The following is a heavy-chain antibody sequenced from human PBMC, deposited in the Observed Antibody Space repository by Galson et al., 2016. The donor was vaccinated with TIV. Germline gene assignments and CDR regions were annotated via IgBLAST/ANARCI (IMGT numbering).Heavy chain of an antibody. Sequence: ETLSLTCAVYGGSLSDYYWSWIRQPPGKGLEWIGEINHSGHTHHNPSFKSRVTISLDTSKNQFSLTLTSVTAADTALFYCARVRRGNVGVVDATDAFDIWDQGTMVTVSS. D-gene: IGHD2-15*01. CDR1: GGSLSDYY. J-gene: IGHJ3*02. CDR3: ARVRRGNVGVVDATDAFDI. CDR2: INHSGHT. V-gene: IGHV4-34*01.